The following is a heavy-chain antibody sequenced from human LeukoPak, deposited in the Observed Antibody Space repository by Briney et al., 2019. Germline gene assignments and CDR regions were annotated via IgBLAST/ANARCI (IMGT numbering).Heavy chain of an antibody. V-gene: IGHV3-72*01. CDR2: TRNKADSYTT. J-gene: IGHJ4*02. Sequence: GGSLRLSCAASGFPFSDHYMDWVRQAPGKGLEWVGRTRNKADSYTTDYAASVKGIFSISRDDSQKSLYLQMNSLKTEDSAVYYCARDTRDGIDYWGQGTLVTVSS. CDR3: ARDTRDGIDY. CDR1: GFPFSDHY. D-gene: IGHD5-24*01.